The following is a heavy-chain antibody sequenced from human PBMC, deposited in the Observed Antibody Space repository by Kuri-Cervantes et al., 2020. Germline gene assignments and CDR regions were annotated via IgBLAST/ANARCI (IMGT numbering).Heavy chain of an antibody. CDR1: GGSVSSGSYY. V-gene: IGHV4-61*01. CDR2: IYYSGST. D-gene: IGHD6-13*01. Sequence: SETLSLTCTVSGGSVSSGSYYWSWIRRPPGKGLEWIGYIYYSGSTNYNPSLKSRVTISVDTSKNQFSLKLSSVTAADTAVYYCARDLWYSSRAQHAFDIWGQGTMVTVSS. J-gene: IGHJ3*02. CDR3: ARDLWYSSRAQHAFDI.